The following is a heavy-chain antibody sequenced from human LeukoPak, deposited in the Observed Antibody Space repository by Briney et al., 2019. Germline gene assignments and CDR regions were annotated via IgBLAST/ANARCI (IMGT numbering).Heavy chain of an antibody. Sequence: PSQTLSLTCAISGDSVSSNSAAWSWIRQSPSRGLEWLGRTYYRSKWYNDYAVSVRSRTTIDPDTSKNQFSLQLNSVTPEDTAIYYCASNIAVGGLFDYWGQGTLVTVSS. CDR3: ASNIAVGGLFDY. V-gene: IGHV6-1*01. CDR2: TYYRSKWYN. CDR1: GDSVSSNSAA. D-gene: IGHD6-19*01. J-gene: IGHJ4*02.